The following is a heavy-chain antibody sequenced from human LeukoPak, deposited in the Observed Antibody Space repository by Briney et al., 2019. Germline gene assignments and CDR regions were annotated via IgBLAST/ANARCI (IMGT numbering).Heavy chain of an antibody. CDR2: ISAYNGNT. V-gene: IGHV1-18*01. J-gene: IGHJ4*02. CDR3: ARDYRSRYYDSSGAPHY. Sequence: ASVKVSCKASGYTFTSYGISWVRQAPGQGLEWMGWISAYNGNTNYAQKLQGRVTMTTDTSTSTAYMELRSLRSDDTAVYYCARDYRSRYYDSSGAPHYWGQGTLVTVSS. D-gene: IGHD3-22*01. CDR1: GYTFTSYG.